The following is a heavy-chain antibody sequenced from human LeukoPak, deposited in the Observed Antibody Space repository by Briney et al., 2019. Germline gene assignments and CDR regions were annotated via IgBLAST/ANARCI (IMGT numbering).Heavy chain of an antibody. V-gene: IGHV3-33*01. J-gene: IGHJ4*02. Sequence: GRSLRLSCAASGFTFSSYGMHWVRQAPGKGLEFVAVIWYDGSNKYYADSVKGRLTIARDNSKNTLYLQMNSQRAEDTAVYYCARDPGDYAFDYWGQGTLVTVSS. D-gene: IGHD4-17*01. CDR1: GFTFSSYG. CDR2: IWYDGSNK. CDR3: ARDPGDYAFDY.